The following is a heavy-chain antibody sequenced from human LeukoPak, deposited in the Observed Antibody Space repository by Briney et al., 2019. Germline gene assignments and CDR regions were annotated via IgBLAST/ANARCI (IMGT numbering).Heavy chain of an antibody. D-gene: IGHD3-10*01. CDR2: IYSGDTT. CDR3: ASILRSSSGYYFDY. V-gene: IGHV3-66*01. Sequence: GGSLRLSCVASGFTVSTNYMSWVRQAPGKGLEWVSVIYSGDTTFYADSVRGKFTISRDNSKSTLYLQMNSLGAEDTAVYYCASILRSSSGYYFDYWGQGTLVTVSS. CDR1: GFTVSTNY. J-gene: IGHJ4*02.